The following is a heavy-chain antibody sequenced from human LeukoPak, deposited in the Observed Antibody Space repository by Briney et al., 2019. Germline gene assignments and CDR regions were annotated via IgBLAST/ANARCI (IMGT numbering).Heavy chain of an antibody. Sequence: SVKVSCKASGGTFSSYAISWVRQAPGQGLEWMGGIIPIFGTANYAQKFQGRVTITTDESTSTACMELSSLRSEDTAVYYCAREDWITKNWFDPWGQGTLVTVSS. D-gene: IGHD3-16*01. CDR1: GGTFSSYA. CDR3: AREDWITKNWFDP. V-gene: IGHV1-69*05. CDR2: IIPIFGTA. J-gene: IGHJ5*02.